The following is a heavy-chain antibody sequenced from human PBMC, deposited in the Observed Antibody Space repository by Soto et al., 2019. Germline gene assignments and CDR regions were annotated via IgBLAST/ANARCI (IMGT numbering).Heavy chain of an antibody. V-gene: IGHV3-23*01. CDR1: GFTFSSYA. Sequence: GGSLRLSCAASGFTFSSYAMSWVRQAPGKGLEWLSIISAGGDPTYYAGSVKARFTISRDDSKNTLYLQMNSLRADDTAIYYCAISPSRYLEYWGQGTLVTVSS. J-gene: IGHJ4*02. CDR3: AISPSRYLEY. CDR2: ISAGGDPT.